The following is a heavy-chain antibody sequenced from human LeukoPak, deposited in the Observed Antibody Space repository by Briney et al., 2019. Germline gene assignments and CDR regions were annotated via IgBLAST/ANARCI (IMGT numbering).Heavy chain of an antibody. CDR3: ARAWSGWRGLLGY. J-gene: IGHJ4*02. CDR1: GFTVSSNY. D-gene: IGHD6-19*01. Sequence: GGSLRLSCAASGFTVSSNYMSWVRQAPGKGLEWVSVIYSGGSTYYADSVKGRFTISRHNSKNTLYLQMNSLRAEDTAVYYCARAWSGWRGLLGYWGQGTLVTVSS. V-gene: IGHV3-53*04. CDR2: IYSGGST.